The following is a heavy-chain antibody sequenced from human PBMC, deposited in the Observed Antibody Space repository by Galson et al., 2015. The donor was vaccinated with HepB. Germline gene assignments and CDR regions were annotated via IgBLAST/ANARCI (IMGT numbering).Heavy chain of an antibody. J-gene: IGHJ4*02. Sequence: SLRLSCAASGFTFSRYGIHWVRQAPGKGLEWVAAISSDGSNKHYADSVKGRFTISRDNAKNSLYLQMNSLRVEDTAVYYCARWAAGLDYWGQGTLVTVSS. CDR1: GFTFSRYG. CDR3: ARWAAGLDY. V-gene: IGHV3-30*03. CDR2: ISSDGSNK. D-gene: IGHD6-13*01.